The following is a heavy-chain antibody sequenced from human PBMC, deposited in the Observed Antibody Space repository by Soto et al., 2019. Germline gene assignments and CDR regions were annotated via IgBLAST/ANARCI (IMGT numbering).Heavy chain of an antibody. CDR2: IDPSSSYT. CDR1: GYRFTSYW. D-gene: IGHD3-3*02. J-gene: IGHJ4*02. CDR3: AFLDTSLDFDF. V-gene: IGHV5-10-1*01. Sequence: PRESLKISCKGSGYRFTSYWISWVRQMPGKGLEWMGRIDPSSSYTHYSPSFHGHVTISADNSISTAYLQWSNLRASDTAIYYCAFLDTSLDFDFWGQGTLVTVSS.